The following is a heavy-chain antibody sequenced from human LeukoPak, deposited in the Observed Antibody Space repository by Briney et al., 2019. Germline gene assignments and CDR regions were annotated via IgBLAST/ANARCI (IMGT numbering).Heavy chain of an antibody. CDR3: AKSDFTMIVHPFDY. D-gene: IGHD3-22*01. CDR2: IRFDGSNK. Sequence: PGGSLRLSCAASGFIFSNYGMHWVRQAPGKGLEWVAFIRFDGSNKYYAVSVKGRFTISRDNSRNTLYLQMNSLRAEDTAVYYCAKSDFTMIVHPFDYWGQGTLVTVSS. CDR1: GFIFSNYG. J-gene: IGHJ4*02. V-gene: IGHV3-30*02.